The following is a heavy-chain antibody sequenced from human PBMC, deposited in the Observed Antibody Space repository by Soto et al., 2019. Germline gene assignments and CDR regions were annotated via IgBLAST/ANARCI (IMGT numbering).Heavy chain of an antibody. CDR3: ARGGSSSWGDYWYFDL. J-gene: IGHJ2*01. D-gene: IGHD6-13*01. CDR1: GGSVSSGSYY. CDR2: IYYSGST. V-gene: IGHV4-61*01. Sequence: QVQLQESGPGLVKPSETLSLTCTVSGGSVSSGSYYWSWIRQPPGKGLEWIGYIYYSGSTNYNPSLKSRVTISVDTSKNQFSLKLSSVTAADTAVYYCARGGSSSWGDYWYFDLWGRGTLVTVSS.